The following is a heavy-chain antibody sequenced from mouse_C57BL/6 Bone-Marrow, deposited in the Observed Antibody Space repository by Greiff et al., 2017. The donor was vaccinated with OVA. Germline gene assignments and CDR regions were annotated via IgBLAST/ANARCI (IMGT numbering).Heavy chain of an antibody. D-gene: IGHD1-1*01. CDR1: GYTFTDYE. V-gene: IGHV1-15*01. Sequence: QVQLKQSGAELVRPGASVTLSCKASGYTFTDYEMHWVKQTPVHGLEWIGAIDPETGGTAYNQKFKGKAILTADKSSSTAYMELRSLTSEDSAVYYCTRESRLRYPSYFDVWGTGTTVTVSS. CDR3: TRESRLRYPSYFDV. J-gene: IGHJ1*03. CDR2: IDPETGGT.